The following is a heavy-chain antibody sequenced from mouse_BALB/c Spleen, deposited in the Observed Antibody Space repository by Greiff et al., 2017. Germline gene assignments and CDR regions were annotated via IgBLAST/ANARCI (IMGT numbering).Heavy chain of an antibody. J-gene: IGHJ4*01. CDR1: GFAFSSYD. CDR2: ISSGGGST. D-gene: IGHD2-1*01. CDR3: DRQTTYAMDY. Sequence: EVQVVESGGGLVKPGGSLKLSCAASGFAFSSYDMSWVRQTPEKRLEWVAYISSGGGSTYYPDTVKGRFTISRDNAKNTLYLQMSSLKSEDTAMYYGDRQTTYAMDYWGQGTSVTVSS. V-gene: IGHV5-12-1*01.